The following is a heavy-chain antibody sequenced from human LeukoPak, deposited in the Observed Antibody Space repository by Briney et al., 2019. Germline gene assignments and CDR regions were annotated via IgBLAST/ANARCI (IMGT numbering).Heavy chain of an antibody. CDR1: GFTFSSSS. CDR3: ARESPNSSSSRSVDY. V-gene: IGHV3-48*01. Sequence: GGSLRLSCAASGFTFSSSSMNWVRQAPGKGLEWVSYISSSSGTMYYADSVKGRFTISRDNAKNSLYLQMNSLRAEDTAVYYCARESPNSSSSRSVDYWGQGTLVTVSS. J-gene: IGHJ4*02. D-gene: IGHD6-6*01. CDR2: ISSSSGTM.